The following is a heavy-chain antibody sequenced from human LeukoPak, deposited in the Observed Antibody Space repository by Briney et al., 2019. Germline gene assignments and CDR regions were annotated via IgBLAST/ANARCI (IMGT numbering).Heavy chain of an antibody. CDR3: AKVRGFQTYYYDSSGYPFDY. J-gene: IGHJ4*02. Sequence: PGGSLRLSCAASGFTFSSYGMHWVRQAPGKGLEWVAFIRYDGSNKYYADSVKGRFTISRDNSKNTLYLQMNSLRAEDTAVYYCAKVRGFQTYYYDSSGYPFDYWGQGTLVTVSS. V-gene: IGHV3-30*02. D-gene: IGHD3-22*01. CDR1: GFTFSSYG. CDR2: IRYDGSNK.